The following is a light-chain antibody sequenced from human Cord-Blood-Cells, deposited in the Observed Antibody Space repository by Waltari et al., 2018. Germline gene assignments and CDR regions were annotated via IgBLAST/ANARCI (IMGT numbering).Light chain of an antibody. J-gene: IGLJ1*01. CDR3: SSYTSSSTPYV. V-gene: IGLV2-14*01. CDR1: SSDVGGYNY. CDR2: DVS. Sequence: QSALTQPASVSGSPGQSITISCTGTSSDVGGYNYVSWYQQHPGKAPKLMIYDVSNRPSGVSNRFSVSKSGNTASLTSSGLQAEDEADYYCSSYTSSSTPYVFGTGTKVTVL.